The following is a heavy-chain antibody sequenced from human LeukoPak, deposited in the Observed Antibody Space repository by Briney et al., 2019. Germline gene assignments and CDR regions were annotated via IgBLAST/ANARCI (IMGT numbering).Heavy chain of an antibody. J-gene: IGHJ3*02. CDR3: ARDPPFLGPQLLWFGAPDAFDI. V-gene: IGHV1-18*01. D-gene: IGHD3-10*01. Sequence: ASVKVSCKASGYTFTSYGISWVRQAPGQGLEWRGWISAYNGNTNYAQKLQGRVTMTTDTSTSTAYMELRSLRSDDTAVYYCARDPPFLGPQLLWFGAPDAFDIWGQGTMVTVSS. CDR1: GYTFTSYG. CDR2: ISAYNGNT.